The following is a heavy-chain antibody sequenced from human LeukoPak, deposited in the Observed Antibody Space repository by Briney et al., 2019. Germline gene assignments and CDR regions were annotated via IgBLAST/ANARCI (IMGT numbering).Heavy chain of an antibody. Sequence: GGSLRLSCAASGFTFSSYSTNWVRQAPGKGLEWVSYISSSSSTIYYADSVKGRFTISRDNAKNSLYLQMNSLRAEDTAVYYCARERGRTSDYWGQGTLVTVSS. CDR2: ISSSSSTI. D-gene: IGHD3-16*01. V-gene: IGHV3-48*01. J-gene: IGHJ4*02. CDR1: GFTFSSYS. CDR3: ARERGRTSDY.